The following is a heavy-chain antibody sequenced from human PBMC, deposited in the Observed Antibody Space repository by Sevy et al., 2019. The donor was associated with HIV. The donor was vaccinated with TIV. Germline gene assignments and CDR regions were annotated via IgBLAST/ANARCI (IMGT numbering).Heavy chain of an antibody. V-gene: IGHV4-4*07. CDR2: IYTSGST. CDR3: ARDQGVVVAATRLGWFDP. Sequence: SETLSLTCTVSGDSISSYYWSWIRQPAGKGLEWIGRIYTSGSTNYNPSLKSRVTMSVDTSKNQFSLKLSSVTAADTAVYYCARDQGVVVAATRLGWFDPWGQGTLVTVPQ. J-gene: IGHJ5*02. D-gene: IGHD2-15*01. CDR1: GDSISSYY.